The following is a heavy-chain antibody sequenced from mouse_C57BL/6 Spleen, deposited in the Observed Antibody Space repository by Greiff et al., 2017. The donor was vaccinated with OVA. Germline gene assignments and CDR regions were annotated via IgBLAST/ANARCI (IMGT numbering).Heavy chain of an antibody. CDR2: IYPRSGNT. CDR1: GYTFTSYG. Sequence: QVQLQQSGAELARPGASVKLSCKASGYTFTSYGISWVKQRTGQGLEWIGEIYPRSGNTYYNEKFKGKATLTADKSSSTAYMELRSLTSEDAAVYFCARDYYGSSYGYWGQGTTLTVSS. J-gene: IGHJ2*01. V-gene: IGHV1-81*01. D-gene: IGHD1-1*01. CDR3: ARDYYGSSYGY.